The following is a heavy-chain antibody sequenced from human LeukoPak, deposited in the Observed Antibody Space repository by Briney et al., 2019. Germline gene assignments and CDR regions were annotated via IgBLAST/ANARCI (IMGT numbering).Heavy chain of an antibody. CDR1: GGSISTYY. Sequence: SETLSLTCTVSGGSISTYYWSWLRQPPGKGLEWIGYIYNSGRTNYNPSLESRVTISVDTSKNQFSLKLNSVTAADTAVYYCVRERNCSGASCLDGFDIWGQGTRVTVSS. J-gene: IGHJ3*02. D-gene: IGHD2-15*01. CDR3: VRERNCSGASCLDGFDI. CDR2: IYNSGRT. V-gene: IGHV4-59*01.